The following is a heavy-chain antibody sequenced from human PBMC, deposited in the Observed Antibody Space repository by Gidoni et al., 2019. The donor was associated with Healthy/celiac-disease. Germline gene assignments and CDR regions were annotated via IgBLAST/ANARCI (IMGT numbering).Heavy chain of an antibody. CDR2: IYYSGST. J-gene: IGHJ4*02. V-gene: IGHV4-61*01. CDR3: AREALSGSYGLGFDY. CDR1: GGSVSSGSYY. D-gene: IGHD1-26*01. Sequence: QVQLQESGPGLVKPSETLSLTCTVSGGSVSSGSYYWSWIRQPPGKGLEWIGYIYYSGSTNYNPSLKSRVTISVDTSKNQFSLKLSSVTAADTAVYYCAREALSGSYGLGFDYWGQGTLVTVSS.